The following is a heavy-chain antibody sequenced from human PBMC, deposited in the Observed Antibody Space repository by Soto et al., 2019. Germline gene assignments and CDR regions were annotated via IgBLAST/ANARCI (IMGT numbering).Heavy chain of an antibody. J-gene: IGHJ4*02. CDR1: GGSFSGYY. V-gene: IGHV4-34*01. CDR2: INHSGST. CDR3: ARGSVTTVTTAIDY. Sequence: QVQLQQWGAGLLKPSETLSLTCAVYGGSFSGYYWSWIRQPPGKGLEWIGEINHSGSTNYNPSLKRRVTISVDTSKNQFSLKLSSVTAADTAVYYCARGSVTTVTTAIDYWGQGTLVTVSS. D-gene: IGHD4-4*01.